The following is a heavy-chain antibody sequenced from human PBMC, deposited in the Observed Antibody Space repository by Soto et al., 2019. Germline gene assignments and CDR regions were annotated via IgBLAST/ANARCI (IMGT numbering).Heavy chain of an antibody. D-gene: IGHD2-8*01. CDR3: WKDDTNGVCYHCPRVFDY. CDR1: GFTFSSYA. V-gene: IGHV3-23*01. Sequence: GGSLRLSCAASGFTFSSYAMSWVRQAPGKGLEWVSAISGSGGSTYYADSVKGRFTISRDNSKNTLYLQMNSLRAEDTAVYHCWKDDTNGVCYHCPRVFDYWGQGTLVTVSS. J-gene: IGHJ4*02. CDR2: ISGSGGST.